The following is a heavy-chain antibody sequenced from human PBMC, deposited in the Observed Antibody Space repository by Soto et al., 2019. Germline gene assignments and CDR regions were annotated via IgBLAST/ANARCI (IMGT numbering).Heavy chain of an antibody. V-gene: IGHV1-3*01. D-gene: IGHD2-2*01. CDR3: AREPFQLGYCSSTSCYDYGYYDY. CDR1: GYTFTSYA. CDR2: INAGNGNT. J-gene: IGHJ4*02. Sequence: QVQLVQSGAEVKKPGASVKVSCKASGYTFTSYAMHWVRQAPGQRLEWMGWINAGNGNTKYSQKFQGRVTITRDTSASTAYMELSSLRSEDTAVYYCAREPFQLGYCSSTSCYDYGYYDYWGQGTLVTVSS.